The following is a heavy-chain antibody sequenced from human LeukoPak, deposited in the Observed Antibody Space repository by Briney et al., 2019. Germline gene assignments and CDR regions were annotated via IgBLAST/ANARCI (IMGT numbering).Heavy chain of an antibody. V-gene: IGHV3-23*01. J-gene: IGHJ4*02. CDR1: GFTFSSYA. CDR2: ISGSGGST. CDR3: ARDISLGAADYYFDY. D-gene: IGHD6-13*01. Sequence: GGSLRLSCAASGFTFSSYAMSWVRQAPGKGLEWVSAISGSGGSTYYADSLKGRFTISRDNSKNTLYLQVNILRAEDTAVYYCARDISLGAADYYFDYWGQGTLVTVSS.